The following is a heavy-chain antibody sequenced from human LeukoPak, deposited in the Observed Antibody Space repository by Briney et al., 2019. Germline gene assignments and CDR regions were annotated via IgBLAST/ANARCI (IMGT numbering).Heavy chain of an antibody. J-gene: IGHJ4*02. CDR1: GGSISSGDYY. CDR2: IYYSGST. D-gene: IGHD3-22*01. Sequence: SETLSLTCTVSGGSISSGDYYWSWIRQHPGQGLEWIGYIYYSGSTYYNPSLKSRVTISVDTSKNQFSLKLSSVSAADTAVYYCARAAPASRVIDYWGQGTLVTVSS. CDR3: ARAAPASRVIDY. V-gene: IGHV4-31*03.